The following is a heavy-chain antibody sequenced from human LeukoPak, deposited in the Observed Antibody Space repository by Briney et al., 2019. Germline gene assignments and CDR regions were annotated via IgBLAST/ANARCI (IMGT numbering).Heavy chain of an antibody. CDR3: AREEAAGQYYYYYYYMDV. CDR1: GYTFTSYY. J-gene: IGHJ6*03. Sequence: GASVKISCKASGYTFTSYYMHWVRQAPGQGLEWMGIINPSGGSTSHAQKFQGRVTMTRDTSTSTVYMELSSLRSEDTAVYYCAREEAAGQYYYYYYYMDVWGKGTTVTVSS. D-gene: IGHD6-13*01. V-gene: IGHV1-46*01. CDR2: INPSGGST.